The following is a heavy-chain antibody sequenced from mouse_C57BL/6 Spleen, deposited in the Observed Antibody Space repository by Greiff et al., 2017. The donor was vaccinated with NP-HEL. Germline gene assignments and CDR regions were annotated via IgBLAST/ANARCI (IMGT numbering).Heavy chain of an antibody. CDR1: GYTFTNYW. CDR3: ARTTTGYAMDY. D-gene: IGHD1-1*01. CDR2: IYPGGGYT. J-gene: IGHJ4*01. V-gene: IGHV1-63*01. Sequence: QVQLQQSGAELVRPGTSVKMSCKASGYTFTNYWIGWAKQRPGHGLEWIGDIYPGGGYTNYNEKFKGKATLTADKSSSTAYMQFSSLTSEDSASYYCARTTTGYAMDYWGKGTSVTVSS.